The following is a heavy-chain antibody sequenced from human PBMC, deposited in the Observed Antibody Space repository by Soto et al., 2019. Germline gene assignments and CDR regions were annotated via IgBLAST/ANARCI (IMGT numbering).Heavy chain of an antibody. CDR3: ALVVVAATHPRSDY. CDR2: IIPIFGTA. J-gene: IGHJ4*02. Sequence: SVKVSCKASGGTFSSYAISWVRQAPGQGLEWMGGIIPIFGTANYAQKFQGRVTITADESTSAAYMELSSLRSEDTAVYYCALVVVAATHPRSDYWGQGTLVTVSS. D-gene: IGHD2-15*01. V-gene: IGHV1-69*13. CDR1: GGTFSSYA.